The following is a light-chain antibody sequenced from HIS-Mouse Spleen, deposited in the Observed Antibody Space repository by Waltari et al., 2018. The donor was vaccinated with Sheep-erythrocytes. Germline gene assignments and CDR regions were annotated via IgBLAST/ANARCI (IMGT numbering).Light chain of an antibody. Sequence: DIQMTQSPSSVSASVGDRVTITCRASQGISSWVAWYQQKPGTAPKLLTYAASSLQSGVPSRFSGSGSGTDFTLTISSLQPEDFATYYCQQANSFPITFGQGTRLEIK. J-gene: IGKJ5*01. CDR2: AAS. CDR1: QGISSW. CDR3: QQANSFPIT. V-gene: IGKV1-12*01.